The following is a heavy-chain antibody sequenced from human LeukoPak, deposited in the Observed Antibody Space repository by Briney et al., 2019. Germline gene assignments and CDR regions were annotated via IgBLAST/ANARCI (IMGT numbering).Heavy chain of an antibody. CDR1: GFTFNNYA. J-gene: IGHJ4*02. D-gene: IGHD4-17*01. CDR2: ISGSGGST. Sequence: GGSLRLSCAASGFTFNNYAMNWVRQAPGKGLEWVSAISGSGGSTYYADSVKGRFTISRDNSKNTLYLQMNSLRAEDTAVYYCAKSPSYCDHESGYFDYWGQGTLVTVFS. CDR3: AKSPSYCDHESGYFDY. V-gene: IGHV3-23*01.